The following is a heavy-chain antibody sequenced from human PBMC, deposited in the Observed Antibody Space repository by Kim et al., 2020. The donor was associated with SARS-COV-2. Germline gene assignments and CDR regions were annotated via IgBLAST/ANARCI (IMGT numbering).Heavy chain of an antibody. CDR3: ASPYYYDSSGYPGPAFDI. D-gene: IGHD3-22*01. V-gene: IGHV3-48*02. J-gene: IGHJ3*02. CDR2: ISSSSSTI. Sequence: GGSLRLSCAASGFTFSSYSMNWVRQAPGKGLEWVSYISSSSSTIYYADSVKGRFTISRDNAKNSLYLQMNSLRDEDTAVYYCASPYYYDSSGYPGPAFDIWGQGTMVTVSS. CDR1: GFTFSSYS.